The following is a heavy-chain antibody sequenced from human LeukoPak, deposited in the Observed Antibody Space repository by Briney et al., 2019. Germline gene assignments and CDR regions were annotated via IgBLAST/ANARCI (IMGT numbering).Heavy chain of an antibody. J-gene: IGHJ6*03. CDR1: GFTFDDYA. Sequence: GGSLRLSCAASGFTFDDYAMHWVRQAPGKGLEWVSLISWDGGSTYYADSVKGRFTISRDNSKNSLYLQMNSLRAEDTALYYCAKDTIAVAGQGYYYYYMDVWGKGTTVTVSS. V-gene: IGHV3-43D*03. CDR2: ISWDGGST. CDR3: AKDTIAVAGQGYYYYYMDV. D-gene: IGHD6-19*01.